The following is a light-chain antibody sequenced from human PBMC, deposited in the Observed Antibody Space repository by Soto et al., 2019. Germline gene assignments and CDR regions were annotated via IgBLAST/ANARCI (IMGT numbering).Light chain of an antibody. Sequence: EIVLTQSPATLSLSPGERATLSCRASQSVSNFLAWYQQKPGQAPRLLIYDASTRATGIPARFSGSGSATDFALTISSLEPEDFAVYYCQQRRTWPPLTFGGGTKVEIK. CDR2: DAS. CDR1: QSVSNF. V-gene: IGKV3-11*01. CDR3: QQRRTWPPLT. J-gene: IGKJ4*01.